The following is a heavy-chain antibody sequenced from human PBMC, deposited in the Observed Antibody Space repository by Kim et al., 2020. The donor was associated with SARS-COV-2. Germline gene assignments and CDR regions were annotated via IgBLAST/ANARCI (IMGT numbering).Heavy chain of an antibody. CDR3: ARDGILDSRGWSELDYYYGMDV. D-gene: IGHD6-19*01. J-gene: IGHJ6*02. Sequence: GGSLRLSCAASGFTFSRFWMHWVRQAPGKGLVWVARINSDGNNRNYAYSVKGRFTISRDNAKNTLYLRMDSLRAEDTAVYYCARDGILDSRGWSELDYYYGMDVWGQGTTVTVSS. V-gene: IGHV3-74*01. CDR1: GFTFSRFW. CDR2: INSDGNNR.